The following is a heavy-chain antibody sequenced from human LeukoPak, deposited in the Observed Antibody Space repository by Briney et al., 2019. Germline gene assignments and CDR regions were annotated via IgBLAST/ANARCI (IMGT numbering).Heavy chain of an antibody. Sequence: SETLSLTCTVFGGYISDYYWTWIPQPPGKGLEWIGYRYYSGSTTYNPSLKSRVTISVDTSKSQFSLKLISVTAADTAIYYCARVRGDFETDWGQGTLVTVSS. CDR2: RYYSGST. CDR1: GGYISDYY. D-gene: IGHD3-16*01. J-gene: IGHJ1*01. CDR3: ARVRGDFETD. V-gene: IGHV4-59*01.